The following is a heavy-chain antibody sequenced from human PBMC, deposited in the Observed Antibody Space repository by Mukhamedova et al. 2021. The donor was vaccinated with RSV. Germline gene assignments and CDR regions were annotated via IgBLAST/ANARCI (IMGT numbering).Heavy chain of an antibody. Sequence: SGFTFSDYGIHWLRQAPGKGPEWVAVMSFDGTNEYYADSVKGRFTISRNYSKDSVYLQMDSLRVDDTAIYYCARDLRDSNYIYAF. D-gene: IGHD1-7*01. CDR3: ARDLRDSNYIYAF. CDR2: MSFDGTNE. CDR1: GFTFSDYG. J-gene: IGHJ3*01. V-gene: IGHV3-30*03.